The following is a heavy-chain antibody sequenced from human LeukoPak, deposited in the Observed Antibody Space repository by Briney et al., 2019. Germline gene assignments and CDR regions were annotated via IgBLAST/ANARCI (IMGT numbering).Heavy chain of an antibody. V-gene: IGHV4-59*12. CDR1: GGSISSYY. CDR3: ARFAAMGATPTFDY. J-gene: IGHJ4*02. Sequence: SETLSLTCTVSGGSISSYYWSWIRQPPGKGLEWIGYIYYSGSTNYNPSLKSRVTISVDRSKNQFSLKLSSVTAADTAVYYCARFAAMGATPTFDYWGQGTLVTVSS. CDR2: IYYSGST. D-gene: IGHD1-26*01.